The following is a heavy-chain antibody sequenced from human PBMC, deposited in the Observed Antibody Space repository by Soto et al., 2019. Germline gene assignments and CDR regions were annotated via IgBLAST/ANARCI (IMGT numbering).Heavy chain of an antibody. J-gene: IGHJ5*02. Sequence: EVQLLESGGGLVQPGGTLSLSCAASGFSFTTFAMSWVRQAPGQGLEWVSFMTGTGATIYYADSVTGRFTISRDNSTNTVFLQMNSLRGEDTAIYYCVKMIIVAAGPLAFEPWGKGDLVTVSS. D-gene: IGHD6-25*01. V-gene: IGHV3-23*01. CDR3: VKMIIVAAGPLAFEP. CDR2: MTGTGATI. CDR1: GFSFTTFA.